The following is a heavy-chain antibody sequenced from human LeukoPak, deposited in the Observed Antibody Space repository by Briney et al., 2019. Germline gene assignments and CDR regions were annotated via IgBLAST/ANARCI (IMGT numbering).Heavy chain of an antibody. D-gene: IGHD3-10*01. CDR2: ISSNGGST. V-gene: IGHV3-64*01. CDR3: ARARIAMVRGVITSYYFDY. J-gene: IGHJ4*02. Sequence: PGGSLRLPCAASGFTFSSYAMHWVRQAPGKGLEYVSAISSNGGSTYYPNSVKGRFTISRDNSRNTLYLQMGSLRAEDMAVYYCARARIAMVRGVITSYYFDYWGQGTLVTVSS. CDR1: GFTFSSYA.